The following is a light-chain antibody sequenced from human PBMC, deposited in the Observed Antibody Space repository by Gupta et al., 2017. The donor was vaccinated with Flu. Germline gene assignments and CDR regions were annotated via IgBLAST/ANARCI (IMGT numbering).Light chain of an antibody. J-gene: IGKJ4*01. CDR1: QSVSSY. CDR3: QQRSNWPPLT. V-gene: IGKV3-11*01. CDR2: DAS. Sequence: VLTQSPATLSLSPGERATLSCRASQSVSSYLAWYQQKPGQAPRLLIDDASNRATGIPARFRGSGSGTDCTLTISSLETEDLSVYSCQQRSNWPPLTLGGGTKVEIK.